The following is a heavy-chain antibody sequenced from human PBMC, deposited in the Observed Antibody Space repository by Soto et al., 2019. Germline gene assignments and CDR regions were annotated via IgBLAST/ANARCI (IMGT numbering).Heavy chain of an antibody. CDR1: GTSLCSAA. V-gene: IGHV1-69*01. CDR3: ASGLYPADY. J-gene: IGHJ4*02. Sequence: FCTSPGTSLCSAATSWVRQAPGQGLEWMGGIIPIFGTANYAQKFQGRVTITADESTSTAYMELSSLRSEDTAVYYWASGLYPADYWGQGTLVTVSS. CDR2: IIPIFGTA. D-gene: IGHD2-2*02.